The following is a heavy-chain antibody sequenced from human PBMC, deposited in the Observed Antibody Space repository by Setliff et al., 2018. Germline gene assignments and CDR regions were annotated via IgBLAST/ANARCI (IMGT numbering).Heavy chain of an antibody. CDR3: ARGDFWSGYSDNLNWFDP. Sequence: SETLSLTCAVYGGSFSGYYWSWIRQPPGKGLEWIGEINHSGSTNNNPSLKSRVTISVDTSKNHFSLKLSSVTAADTAVYYCARGDFWSGYSDNLNWFDPWG. J-gene: IGHJ5*02. D-gene: IGHD3-3*01. V-gene: IGHV4-34*01. CDR2: INHSGST. CDR1: GGSFSGYY.